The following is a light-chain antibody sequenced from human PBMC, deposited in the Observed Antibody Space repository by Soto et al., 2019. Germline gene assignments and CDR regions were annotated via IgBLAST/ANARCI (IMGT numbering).Light chain of an antibody. CDR1: SSNIGSNY. Sequence: QSVLTQPPSASGTPGQRVTISCSGSSSNIGSNYVYRYQQLPGTAPKLLIYRNNQRPSGVPDRFSGSKSGTSASLAISGLRSEDEADYSCAAWDDSLSGPVFGGGTQLTVL. CDR2: RNN. J-gene: IGLJ2*01. CDR3: AAWDDSLSGPV. V-gene: IGLV1-47*01.